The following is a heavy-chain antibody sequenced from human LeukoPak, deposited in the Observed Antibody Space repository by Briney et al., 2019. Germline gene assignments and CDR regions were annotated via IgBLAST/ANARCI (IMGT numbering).Heavy chain of an antibody. CDR1: GYIFTYYY. CDR3: ARVGYCTGGRCYLHFDY. J-gene: IGHJ4*02. D-gene: IGHD2-15*01. Sequence: ASVKVSCKASGYIFTYYYIHWMRQAPGQGLEWMGWINPKNGDTNYAQKFQGRVTMTRDTSISTVYMELNRLTSDDTALYYCARVGYCTGGRCYLHFDYWGQGTLVTVSS. V-gene: IGHV1-2*02. CDR2: INPKNGDT.